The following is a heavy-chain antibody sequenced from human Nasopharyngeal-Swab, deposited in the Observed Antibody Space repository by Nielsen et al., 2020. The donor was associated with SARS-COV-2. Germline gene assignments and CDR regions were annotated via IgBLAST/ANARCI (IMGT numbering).Heavy chain of an antibody. CDR2: IYHSGST. J-gene: IGHJ5*02. Sequence: WIRQPPGKGLEWIGEIYHSGSTNYNPSLKSRVTISVDKSKNQFSLKLSSGTAADTAVYYCAKAAIAGGRSNWFDPWGQGTLVTVSS. D-gene: IGHD2-2*02. V-gene: IGHV4-4*02. CDR3: AKAAIAGGRSNWFDP.